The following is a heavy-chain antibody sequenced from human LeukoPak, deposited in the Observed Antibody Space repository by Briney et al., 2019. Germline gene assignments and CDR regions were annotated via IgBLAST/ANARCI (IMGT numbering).Heavy chain of an antibody. CDR2: IIPIFGTA. J-gene: IGHJ3*02. CDR1: GGTFSSYA. Sequence: SVKVSCKASGGTFSSYAISWVRQAPGQGLEWMGGIIPIFGTANYAQKFQGRVTITTDESTSTAYMELSSLRSEDTAVYYCAFTVAGDDAFDIWGQGTMVTVSS. D-gene: IGHD6-19*01. V-gene: IGHV1-69*05. CDR3: AFTVAGDDAFDI.